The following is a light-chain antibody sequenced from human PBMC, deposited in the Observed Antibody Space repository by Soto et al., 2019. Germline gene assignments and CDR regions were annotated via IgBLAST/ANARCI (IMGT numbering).Light chain of an antibody. CDR2: SNN. J-gene: IGLJ3*02. CDR1: SSNIGSTY. Sequence: QSVLTQPSSASGTPGQRVTISCSGSSSNIGSTYVSWYQQLPGTAPKLLIHSNNERPSGVPDRFSGSKSDKSASLAISGLQSEDEGDYFCAAWDDSLSGPVFGGGTKVTVL. CDR3: AAWDDSLSGPV. V-gene: IGLV1-47*02.